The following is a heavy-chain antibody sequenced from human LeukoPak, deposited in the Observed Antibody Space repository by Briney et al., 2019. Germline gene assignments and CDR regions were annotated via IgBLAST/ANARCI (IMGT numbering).Heavy chain of an antibody. J-gene: IGHJ6*02. CDR2: ISSSSSYI. CDR3: ARDNELAYYYGMDV. Sequence: GGSLRLSCAASGFTFSSYSMNWVRQAPGKGLKWVSSISSSSSYIYYADSVKGRFTISRDNAKNSLYLQMNSLRAEDTAVYYCARDNELAYYYGMDVWGQGTTVTVSS. CDR1: GFTFSSYS. V-gene: IGHV3-21*01. D-gene: IGHD1-1*01.